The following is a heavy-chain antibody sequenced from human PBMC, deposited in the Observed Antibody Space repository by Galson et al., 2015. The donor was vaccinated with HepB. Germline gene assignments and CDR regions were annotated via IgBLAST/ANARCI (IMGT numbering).Heavy chain of an antibody. Sequence: SLRLSCAASGFTFNSHGMHWIRQAPGRGLEWVAVTVYGGTTEHCADSVKGRFTISRDTSKNTLYLQMSSLRAEDTAVYYCVREPGFDYYRTADHWGQGTLVTVSS. CDR2: TVYGGTTE. V-gene: IGHV3-33*01. J-gene: IGHJ4*02. D-gene: IGHD5-12*01. CDR1: GFTFNSHG. CDR3: VREPGFDYYRTADH.